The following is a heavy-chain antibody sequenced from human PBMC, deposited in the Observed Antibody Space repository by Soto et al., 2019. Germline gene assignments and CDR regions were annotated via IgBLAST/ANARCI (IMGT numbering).Heavy chain of an antibody. CDR2: VSASGGGT. V-gene: IGHV3-23*01. J-gene: IGHJ6*02. CDR3: AKSSSRAHYYAMDV. CDR1: GFTFSSYA. D-gene: IGHD2-2*01. Sequence: EVPLLESGGGLVQPGGSLRLSCAASGFTFSSYAMNWVRQAPGKGLEWVAGVSASGGGTSYADSVKGRFTISRDNSKDTLYLQMNSLRAEDTAVYYCAKSSSRAHYYAMDVWGQGTTVTVFS.